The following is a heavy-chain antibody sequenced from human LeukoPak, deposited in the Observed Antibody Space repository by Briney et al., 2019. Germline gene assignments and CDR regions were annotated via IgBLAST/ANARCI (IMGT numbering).Heavy chain of an antibody. Sequence: PGGSLRLSCAASGFTFSSYEMNWVRQAPGKGLEWVSYISSGGSTVYYADSVKGRFTISRDNAKNSLYLQMNSLRAEDTAVYYCARVIIVGATGIWGQGTMVTVSS. D-gene: IGHD1-26*01. V-gene: IGHV3-48*03. CDR1: GFTFSSYE. J-gene: IGHJ3*02. CDR3: ARVIIVGATGI. CDR2: ISSGGSTV.